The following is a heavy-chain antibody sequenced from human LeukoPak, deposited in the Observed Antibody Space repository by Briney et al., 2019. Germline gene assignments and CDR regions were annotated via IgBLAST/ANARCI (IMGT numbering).Heavy chain of an antibody. Sequence: PGGSLRLSCAASGFTFSSYAMNWVRQAPGKGLEWVSAISGSGGSTYYADSVKGRFTISRDNSKNTLYLHMNSLRAEDTAVYYCAKAPGSSYRNYFDYWGQGTLVTVSS. J-gene: IGHJ4*02. CDR3: AKAPGSSYRNYFDY. V-gene: IGHV3-23*01. CDR2: ISGSGGST. D-gene: IGHD1-14*01. CDR1: GFTFSSYA.